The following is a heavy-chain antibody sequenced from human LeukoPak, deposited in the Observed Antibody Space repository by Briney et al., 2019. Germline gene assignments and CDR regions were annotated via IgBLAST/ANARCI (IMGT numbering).Heavy chain of an antibody. CDR2: ICGNGDAT. CDR3: AKDNGYALRPNWFDP. Sequence: PGGSLRLSCAASGFTFSSYAMRWVRQAPGKGLEWVPLICGNGDATFYADSVKGRFTISRDNSKNTLYLQMNSLRAEDTAVYYCAKDNGYALRPNWFDPWGQGTLVTVSS. CDR1: GFTFSSYA. D-gene: IGHD5-12*01. V-gene: IGHV3-23*01. J-gene: IGHJ5*02.